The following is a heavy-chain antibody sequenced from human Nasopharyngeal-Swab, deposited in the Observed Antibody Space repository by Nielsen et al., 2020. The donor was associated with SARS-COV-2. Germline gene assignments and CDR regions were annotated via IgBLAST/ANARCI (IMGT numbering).Heavy chain of an antibody. CDR1: GGSISSYY. V-gene: IGHV4-59*01. D-gene: IGHD2-15*01. J-gene: IGHJ3*02. CDR3: ARDPGAHGSAFDI. Sequence: SETLSLTCTVSGGSISSYYWSWIRQPPGKGLEWIGYIYYSGSTNYNPSLKSRVTISVDTSKNQFSLKLSSVTAADTAVYYCARDPGAHGSAFDIWGQGTMVTVSS. CDR2: IYYSGST.